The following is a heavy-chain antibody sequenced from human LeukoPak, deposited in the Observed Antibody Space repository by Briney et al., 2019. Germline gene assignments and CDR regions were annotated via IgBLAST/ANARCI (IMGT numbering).Heavy chain of an antibody. J-gene: IGHJ5*02. CDR2: IDEGGNKE. CDR1: GFTFDYHW. CDR3: ARDRFLARYS. Sequence: GGSLRLSCAASGFTFDYHWMTWVRQAPGKGLEWVAHIDEGGNKEYYVDAVKGRFTISRDNAKNIVFMQMNSLRAEDTAVYYCARDRFLARYSWGQGALVTVSS. V-gene: IGHV3-7*01. D-gene: IGHD3-10*01.